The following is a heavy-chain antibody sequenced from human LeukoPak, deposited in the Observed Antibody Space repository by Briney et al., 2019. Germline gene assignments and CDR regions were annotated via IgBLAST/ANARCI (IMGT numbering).Heavy chain of an antibody. Sequence: PGGSLRLSCAASGFTFSSSWMHWVRQAPGKGLVWVSRITRDGSSTTYADSVKGRFTTSRDNAKNTLYLQMDSLRDDDTAVYYCARDPGYESRGPFWGGMDAWGNGTTVIVSS. D-gene: IGHD3-9*01. V-gene: IGHV3-74*01. CDR1: GFTFSSSW. CDR2: ITRDGSST. J-gene: IGHJ6*04. CDR3: ARDPGYESRGPFWGGMDA.